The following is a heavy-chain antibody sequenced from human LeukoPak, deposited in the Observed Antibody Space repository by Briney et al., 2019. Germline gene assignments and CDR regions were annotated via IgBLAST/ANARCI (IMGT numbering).Heavy chain of an antibody. Sequence: KPSETLSLTCTVSGGSISSYYWSWIRQPPGKGLEWIGYIYYSGSTNYNPSLKSRATISVDTSKNQFSLKLSSVTAADTAVYYCARGGQLWFDYWGQGTLVTVSS. J-gene: IGHJ4*02. D-gene: IGHD5-18*01. V-gene: IGHV4-59*01. CDR1: GGSISSYY. CDR3: ARGGQLWFDY. CDR2: IYYSGST.